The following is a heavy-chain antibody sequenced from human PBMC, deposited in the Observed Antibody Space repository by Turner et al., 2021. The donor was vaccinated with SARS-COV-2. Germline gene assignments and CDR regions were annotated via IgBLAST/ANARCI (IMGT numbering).Heavy chain of an antibody. D-gene: IGHD3-22*01. V-gene: IGHV1-69*01. CDR1: GGTFSSYA. CDR2: IIAICGTA. Sequence: QVQLVQSGAEVKKPWSSVKVSCKSSGGTFSSYAIIWVRQAPGKGLEWMGGIIAICGTAIYAQNFQGRVTITADESTNTAYMELSSLRSEDTAVYYCARVGHYDSSGYYLDYWGQGTLVTVSS. CDR3: ARVGHYDSSGYYLDY. J-gene: IGHJ4*02.